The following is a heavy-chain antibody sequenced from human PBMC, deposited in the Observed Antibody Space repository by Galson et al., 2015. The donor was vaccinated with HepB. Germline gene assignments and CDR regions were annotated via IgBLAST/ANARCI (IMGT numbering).Heavy chain of an antibody. CDR3: ARARRKATTPVYYFDY. CDR1: GGTFSSYT. CDR2: IIPILGIA. J-gene: IGHJ4*02. V-gene: IGHV1-69*02. D-gene: IGHD5-12*01. Sequence: SVKVSCKASGGTFSSYTISWVRQAPGQGLEWMGRIIPILGIANYAQKFQGRVTITADKSTSTAYMELSSLRSEDTAVYYCARARRKATTPVYYFDYWGQGTLVTVSS.